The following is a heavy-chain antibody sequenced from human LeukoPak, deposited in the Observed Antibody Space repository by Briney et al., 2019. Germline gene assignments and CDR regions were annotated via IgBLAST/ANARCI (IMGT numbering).Heavy chain of an antibody. CDR3: ARGYYDSSGYYLGPYYYGMDV. Sequence: ASVKVSCKASGYTFTSYYMHWVRQAPGQGLEWMGIINPSGGSTSYAQKFQGGVTMTRDTSTSTVYMELSSLRSEDTAVYYCARGYYDSSGYYLGPYYYGMDVWGQGTTVTVSS. J-gene: IGHJ6*02. V-gene: IGHV1-46*01. D-gene: IGHD3-22*01. CDR1: GYTFTSYY. CDR2: INPSGGST.